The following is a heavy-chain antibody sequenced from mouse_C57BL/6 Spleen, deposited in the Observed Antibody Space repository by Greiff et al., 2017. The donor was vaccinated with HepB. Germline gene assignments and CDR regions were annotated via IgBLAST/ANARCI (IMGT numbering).Heavy chain of an antibody. CDR3: ARIYGNYERFAY. CDR1: GYTFTDYY. D-gene: IGHD2-1*01. Sequence: EVQLQQSGPELVKPGASVKISCKASGYTFTDYYMNWVKQSHGKSLEWIGDINPNNGGTSYNQKFKGKATLTVDKSSSTAYMELRSLTSEDSAVYYCARIYGNYERFAYWGQGTLVTVSA. V-gene: IGHV1-26*01. J-gene: IGHJ3*01. CDR2: INPNNGGT.